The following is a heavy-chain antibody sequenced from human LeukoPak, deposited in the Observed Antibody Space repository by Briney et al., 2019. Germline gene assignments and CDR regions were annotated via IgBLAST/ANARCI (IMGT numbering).Heavy chain of an antibody. J-gene: IGHJ4*02. V-gene: IGHV3-7*03. CDR2: IKQDGSAK. Sequence: GGSLRLSCAASGFTFSRHWMYWVRQAPGKGLEWVANIKQDGSAKPYVDSVKGRFTISRDNAKISLFLQMNSLRAEDTAVYYCARDNGWSADFWGQGTLVTVSS. D-gene: IGHD2-15*01. CDR3: ARDNGWSADF. CDR1: GFTFSRHW.